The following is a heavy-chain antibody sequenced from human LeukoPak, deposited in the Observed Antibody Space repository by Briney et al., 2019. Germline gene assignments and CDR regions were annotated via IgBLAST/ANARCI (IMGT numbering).Heavy chain of an antibody. Sequence: ASVKVSCKASGYTFTSYGISWVRQAPGQGLEWMGWINTNTGNPTYAQGFTGRFVFSLDTSVSTAYLQISSLKAEDTAVYYCARDRVSTEITMIVGGAFDIWGQGTMVTVSS. CDR2: INTNTGNP. J-gene: IGHJ3*02. CDR3: ARDRVSTEITMIVGGAFDI. CDR1: GYTFTSYG. D-gene: IGHD3-22*01. V-gene: IGHV7-4-1*02.